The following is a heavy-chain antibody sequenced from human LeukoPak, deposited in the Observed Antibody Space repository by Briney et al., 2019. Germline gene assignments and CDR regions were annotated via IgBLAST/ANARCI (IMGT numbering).Heavy chain of an antibody. CDR2: TSHSGST. CDR1: GGSFSGYY. CDR3: ARMYCSTTSCSYGFDI. D-gene: IGHD2-2*01. J-gene: IGHJ3*02. Sequence: SETLSLTCAVYGGSFSGYYWSRIRQPPGKGLEWIGETSHSGSTSYNPSLESRVTISVDTSKKQFSLKLSSVTAADTAMYFCARMYCSTTSCSYGFDIWAQGTMVTVSS. V-gene: IGHV4-34*01.